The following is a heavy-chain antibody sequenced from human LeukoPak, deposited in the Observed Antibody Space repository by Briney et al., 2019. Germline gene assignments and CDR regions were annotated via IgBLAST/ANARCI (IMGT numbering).Heavy chain of an antibody. D-gene: IGHD3-22*01. CDR1: GGTFSSYA. CDR3: ARGVTGYYDSSGYYFPDY. J-gene: IGHJ4*02. Sequence: SVKVSRKASGGTFSSYAISWVRQAPGQGLEWMGGIIPIFGTANYAQKFQGRVTITADKSTSTAYMELSSLRSEDTAVYYCARGVTGYYDSSGYYFPDYWGQGTLVTVSS. CDR2: IIPIFGTA. V-gene: IGHV1-69*06.